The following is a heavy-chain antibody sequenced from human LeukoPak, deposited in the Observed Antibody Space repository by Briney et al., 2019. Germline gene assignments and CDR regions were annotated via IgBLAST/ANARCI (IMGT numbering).Heavy chain of an antibody. V-gene: IGHV4-30-2*01. D-gene: IGHD5-24*01. CDR2: IYHSGST. CDR3: ARGATGGVQGHWFDP. CDR1: GGSFSGYS. J-gene: IGHJ5*02. Sequence: SETLSLTCAVYGGSFSGYSWSWIRQPPGKGLEWIGYIYHSGSTYYNPSLKSRVTISVDRSKNQFSLKLSSVTAADTAVYYCARGATGGVQGHWFDPWGQGTLVTVSS.